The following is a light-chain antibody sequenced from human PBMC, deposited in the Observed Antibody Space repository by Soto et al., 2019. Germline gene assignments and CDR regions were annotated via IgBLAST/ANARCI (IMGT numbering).Light chain of an antibody. V-gene: IGKV3-20*01. Sequence: EIVLTQSPGTLSLSPGERATLSCRASQSVSSSYLAWYQQKPGQAPRLLIYGASSRATGIPDRFSGSGSGTDFTLTISRLEPEDFAMYYCQQYGSSPPLTFDGGTKVEIK. J-gene: IGKJ4*01. CDR2: GAS. CDR3: QQYGSSPPLT. CDR1: QSVSSSY.